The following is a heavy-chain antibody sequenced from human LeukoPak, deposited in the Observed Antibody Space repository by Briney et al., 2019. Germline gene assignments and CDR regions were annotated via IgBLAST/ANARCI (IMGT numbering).Heavy chain of an antibody. D-gene: IGHD2-2*01. Sequence: ASVKVSCKASGYTFTSYGISWVRQAPGQGLEWMGWISAYNGNTNYAQKLQGRVTMTTDTSTSTAYMELRSLRSDDTAVYYCAYEIVVVPAAISVWGQEPWSPSPQ. CDR1: GYTFTSYG. CDR2: ISAYNGNT. CDR3: AYEIVVVPAAISV. V-gene: IGHV1-18*01. J-gene: IGHJ4*01.